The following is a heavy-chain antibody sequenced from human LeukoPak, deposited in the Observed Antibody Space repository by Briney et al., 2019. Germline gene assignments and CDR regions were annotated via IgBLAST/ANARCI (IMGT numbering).Heavy chain of an antibody. Sequence: TTSETLSLTCAVYGGFFSGYYWSWIRQPPGKGLEWIGEINHSGSTNYNPSLKSRVTISVDTSKNQFSLKLSSVTAADTAVYYCARGWRDWGQGTLVTVSS. CDR2: INHSGST. D-gene: IGHD1-1*01. CDR3: ARGWRD. V-gene: IGHV4-34*01. J-gene: IGHJ4*02. CDR1: GGFFSGYY.